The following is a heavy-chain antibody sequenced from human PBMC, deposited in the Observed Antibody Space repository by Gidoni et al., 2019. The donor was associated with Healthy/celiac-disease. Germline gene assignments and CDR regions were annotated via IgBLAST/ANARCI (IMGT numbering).Heavy chain of an antibody. CDR1: GGTFSSYA. J-gene: IGHJ6*04. Sequence: QVQLVQSGAEVKKPGSSVKVSCTASGGTFSSYAISWVRQAPGQGLEWMGGIIPIFGTANYEQKFQGRVTITADESTSTAYMELSSLRSEDTAVYYCARYKGAARMGYYGMDVWGKGTTVTVSS. D-gene: IGHD6-6*01. V-gene: IGHV1-69*01. CDR2: IIPIFGTA. CDR3: ARYKGAARMGYYGMDV.